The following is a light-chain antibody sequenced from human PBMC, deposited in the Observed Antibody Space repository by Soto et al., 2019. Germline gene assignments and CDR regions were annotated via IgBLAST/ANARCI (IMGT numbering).Light chain of an antibody. Sequence: DIQMTQSPSSLSAAIGDRVTITCRASQSIADYVNWYQQKSGKAPKLLIYAASTLQSGVPSRFTGSGSGTDFTLTINSLQPEDFATYYCEQTYSSPQTVGPGTTVEV. CDR1: QSIADY. CDR2: AAS. V-gene: IGKV1-39*01. CDR3: EQTYSSPQT. J-gene: IGKJ1*01.